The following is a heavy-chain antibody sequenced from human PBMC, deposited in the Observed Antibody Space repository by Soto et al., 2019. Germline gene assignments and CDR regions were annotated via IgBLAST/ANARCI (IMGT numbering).Heavy chain of an antibody. J-gene: IGHJ6*02. CDR3: ARGSGSYYSYYYGMDV. D-gene: IGHD3-10*01. Sequence: SETLSLTCTVSGGSISSYYWSWIRQPPGKGLEWIGYIYYSGSTNYNPSLKSRVTISVDTSKNQFSLKLSSVTAADTAVYYCARGSGSYYSYYYGMDVWGQGTTVTVPS. CDR1: GGSISSYY. V-gene: IGHV4-59*01. CDR2: IYYSGST.